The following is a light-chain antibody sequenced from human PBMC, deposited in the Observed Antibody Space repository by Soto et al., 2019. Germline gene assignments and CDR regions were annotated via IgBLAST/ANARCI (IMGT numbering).Light chain of an antibody. V-gene: IGKV3-20*01. CDR1: QSVSNTY. J-gene: IGKJ1*01. CDR2: ATS. CDR3: QHYGTSPA. Sequence: EIVLTQSPGTLSLSPGERATLSCRASQSVSNTYLAWYRQKPGQAPRLLIYATSYRGTGIPDRLSGSGSGTDFTLTISRLEPEDFAVYYCQHYGTSPAFGQGTKVEIK.